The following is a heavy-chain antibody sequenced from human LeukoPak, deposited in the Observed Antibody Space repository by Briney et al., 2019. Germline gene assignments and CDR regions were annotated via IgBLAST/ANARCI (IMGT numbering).Heavy chain of an antibody. CDR1: GYTFTGYY. J-gene: IGHJ5*02. V-gene: IGHV1-2*02. CDR3: ARDIVTMVRGVMEFDP. Sequence: ASVKVSCKASGYTFTGYYMHWVRQAPGQGLEWMGWINPNSGGTNYAQKLQGRVTMTTDTSTSTAYMELRSLRSDDTAVYYCARDIVTMVRGVMEFDPWGQGTLVTVSS. D-gene: IGHD3-10*01. CDR2: INPNSGGT.